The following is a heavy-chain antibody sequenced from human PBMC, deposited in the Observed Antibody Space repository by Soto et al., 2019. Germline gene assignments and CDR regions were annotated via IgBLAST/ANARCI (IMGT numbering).Heavy chain of an antibody. D-gene: IGHD6-19*01. J-gene: IGHJ4*02. V-gene: IGHV3-74*01. CDR3: ARDLAVAGNNFEY. CDR2: INSDGSST. Sequence: PGGFLRLSCAASGFTIISYWMHWIRQAPGKGLVWVSRINSDGSSTSYADSVKGRCTISRENAKNTLYLQMNSLRAEDTAVYYCARDLAVAGNNFEYWGQGT. CDR1: GFTIISYW.